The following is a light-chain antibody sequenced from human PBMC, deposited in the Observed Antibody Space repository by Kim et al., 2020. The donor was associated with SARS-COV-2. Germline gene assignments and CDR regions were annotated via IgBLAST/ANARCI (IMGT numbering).Light chain of an antibody. CDR2: EVS. J-gene: IGLJ1*01. CDR1: SSDVGGYNY. CDR3: SSYAAISKFV. V-gene: IGLV2-8*01. Sequence: QSALTQPPFASGSPGQSVTISCTGTSSDVGGYNYVSWYQQHPGKAPKLMIYEVSKRPSGVPDRFSGSKSGNTASLTVSGLQAEDEADYYCSSYAAISKFVFGTGTKVTVI.